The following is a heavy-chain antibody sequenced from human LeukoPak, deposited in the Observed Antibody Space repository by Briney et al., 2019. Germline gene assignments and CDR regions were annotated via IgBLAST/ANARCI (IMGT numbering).Heavy chain of an antibody. Sequence: PGGSLRLSCAASGFTFSSYSMNWVRQAPGKGLEWVSYISSSSSTIYYADSVKGRFTISRDNAKNSLYLQMNSLRAEDTAVYYCARDFLGSSSWYFEYYGMDVWGQGTTVTVSS. CDR1: GFTFSSYS. CDR3: ARDFLGSSSWYFEYYGMDV. CDR2: ISSSSSTI. J-gene: IGHJ6*02. D-gene: IGHD6-13*01. V-gene: IGHV3-48*04.